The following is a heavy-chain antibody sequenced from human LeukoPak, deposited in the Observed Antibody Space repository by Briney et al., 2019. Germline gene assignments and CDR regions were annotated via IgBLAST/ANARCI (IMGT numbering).Heavy chain of an antibody. CDR2: ISSSGSTI. CDR1: GFTFSSYE. Sequence: GGSLRLSCAASGFTFSSYEMNWVRQAPGKGLEWVSYISSSGSTIYYADSVKGRFTISRDNAKNSLYLQMNSLRAEDTALYYCARDRGYGDYSWFDPWGQGTLVTVSS. D-gene: IGHD4-17*01. CDR3: ARDRGYGDYSWFDP. V-gene: IGHV3-48*03. J-gene: IGHJ5*02.